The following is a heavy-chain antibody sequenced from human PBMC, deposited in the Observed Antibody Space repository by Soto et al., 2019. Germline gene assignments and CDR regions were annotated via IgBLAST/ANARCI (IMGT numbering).Heavy chain of an antibody. V-gene: IGHV2-5*02. CDR3: AHRYDYGGINWFDP. CDR2: IYWDDDK. Sequence: QITLKESGPTLVKPTQTLTLTCTFSGFSLSTSGVGVGWIRQPPGKALEWLALIYWDDDKRYSPSLKSRLTFPKSTFXNQVVLTMTNMDPVDTATYYCAHRYDYGGINWFDPWGQGTLVTVSS. J-gene: IGHJ5*02. CDR1: GFSLSTSGVG. D-gene: IGHD4-17*01.